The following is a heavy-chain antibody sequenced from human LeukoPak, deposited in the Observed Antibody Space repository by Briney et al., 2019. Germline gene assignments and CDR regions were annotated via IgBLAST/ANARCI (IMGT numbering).Heavy chain of an antibody. D-gene: IGHD2-15*01. CDR3: ARGADGVSSNSRGWFDP. CDR1: GFTFNYYA. CDR2: ISYDGSNK. V-gene: IGHV3-30*04. J-gene: IGHJ5*02. Sequence: GGSLRLSCAASGFTFNYYAMSWVRQAPGKGLEWVAVISYDGSNKYYADSVKGRFTISRDNARNSLYLQMNTLRAEDTAVYSCARGADGVSSNSRGWFDPWGQGTLVTVSS.